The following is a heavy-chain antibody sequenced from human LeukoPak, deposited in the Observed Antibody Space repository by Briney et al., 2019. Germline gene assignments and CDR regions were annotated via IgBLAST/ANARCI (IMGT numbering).Heavy chain of an antibody. CDR2: IKGDGSEK. J-gene: IGHJ4*02. Sequence: PGGSLRLSCAASGFTFSNYWMTWVRQAPGKGLEWVANIKGDGSEKYYIDSVKGRFTISRDNAKNLLYLQMNSLRAEDTAVYYCAKVWRVRGVITAVFDSWGQGTLVTVSS. CDR3: AKVWRVRGVITAVFDS. D-gene: IGHD3-10*01. V-gene: IGHV3-7*01. CDR1: GFTFSNYW.